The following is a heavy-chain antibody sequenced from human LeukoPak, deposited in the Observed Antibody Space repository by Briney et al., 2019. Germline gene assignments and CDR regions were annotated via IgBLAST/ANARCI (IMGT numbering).Heavy chain of an antibody. CDR3: ARGDYGGNSAEYFQH. J-gene: IGHJ1*01. V-gene: IGHV1-18*01. D-gene: IGHD4-23*01. Sequence: GDSLKVSCKASGYTFTSYGISWVRQAPGQGLEWMGWISAYNGNTNYAQKLQGRVTMTTDTSTSTAYMELRSLRSDDTAVYYCARGDYGGNSAEYFQHWGQGTLVAVSS. CDR1: GYTFTSYG. CDR2: ISAYNGNT.